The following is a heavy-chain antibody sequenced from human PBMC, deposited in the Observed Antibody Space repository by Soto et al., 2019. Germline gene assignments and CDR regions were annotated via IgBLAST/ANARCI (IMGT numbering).Heavy chain of an antibody. D-gene: IGHD3-16*01. V-gene: IGHV3-7*01. CDR3: ARDVGFDYVN. CDR1: GFSIASYW. CDR2: TKEDGSEI. Sequence: GGSLRLSCAVSGFSIASYWMSWVRQAPGKGLEWVATTKEDGSEIYYVDSVRGRFTISRDNAENSLYLQMNSLSAEDTAVYFCARDVGFDYVNWGQGALVTVSS. J-gene: IGHJ4*02.